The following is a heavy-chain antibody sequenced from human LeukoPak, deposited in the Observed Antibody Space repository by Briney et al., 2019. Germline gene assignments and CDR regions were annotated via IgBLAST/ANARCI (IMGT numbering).Heavy chain of an antibody. D-gene: IGHD6-19*01. Sequence: AGGFLRLSCAASGFTFDDYGMSWARQAPGKGLERVSGINWDGGSTGYADSVKGRFTISRDNAKNFLYLQMNSLRAEDTALYYCARTVSSAGWSDDAFDIWGQGTMVTVSS. J-gene: IGHJ3*02. CDR1: GFTFDDYG. CDR3: ARTVSSAGWSDDAFDI. CDR2: INWDGGST. V-gene: IGHV3-20*04.